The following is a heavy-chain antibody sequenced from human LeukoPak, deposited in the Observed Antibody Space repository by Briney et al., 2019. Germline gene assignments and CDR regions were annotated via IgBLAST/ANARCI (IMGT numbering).Heavy chain of an antibody. CDR1: GFTFSSYA. Sequence: GGSLRLSCAASGFTFSSYAMTWVRQAPGEGLECVSSISPSGGDTYYADSVQGRFSVSRDDSKNTLYLQMNGLRAEDTAVYYCARVVGLYYGSGSYDYWGQGTLVTVSS. D-gene: IGHD3-10*01. V-gene: IGHV3-23*01. J-gene: IGHJ4*02. CDR3: ARVVGLYYGSGSYDY. CDR2: ISPSGGDT.